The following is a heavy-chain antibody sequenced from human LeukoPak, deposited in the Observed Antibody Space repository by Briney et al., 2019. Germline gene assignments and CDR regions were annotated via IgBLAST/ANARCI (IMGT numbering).Heavy chain of an antibody. Sequence: PSETLSLTCAVYGGSFSGYYWSWIRQPPGKGLEWIGEINHSGSTNYNPSLKSRVTISVDTSKNQFSLKLSSVTAADTAVYHCARGQYYDILTGYAYWGQGTLVTVSS. J-gene: IGHJ4*02. CDR3: ARGQYYDILTGYAY. CDR2: INHSGST. CDR1: GGSFSGYY. V-gene: IGHV4-34*01. D-gene: IGHD3-9*01.